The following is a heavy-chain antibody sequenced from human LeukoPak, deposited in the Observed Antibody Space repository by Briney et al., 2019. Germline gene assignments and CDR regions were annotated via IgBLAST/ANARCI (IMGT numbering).Heavy chain of an antibody. Sequence: ASVKVSCKASGYTFTGYYMHWVRHAPGQGLEWMGWINPNSGGTNYAQKFQGRVTMTRDTSISTAYMELSRLRSDDTAVYYCARDSGSSWYVVYWCQGTLVTVSS. CDR2: INPNSGGT. V-gene: IGHV1-2*02. J-gene: IGHJ4*02. D-gene: IGHD6-13*01. CDR1: GYTFTGYY. CDR3: ARDSGSSWYVVY.